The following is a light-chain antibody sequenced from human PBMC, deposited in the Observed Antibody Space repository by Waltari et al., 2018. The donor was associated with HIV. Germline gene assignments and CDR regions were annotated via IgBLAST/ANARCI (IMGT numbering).Light chain of an antibody. V-gene: IGLV2-11*01. CDR1: SSDVGDYNS. CDR3: CSYTGTYTLL. CDR2: DVT. Sequence: QSDLTQPRSVSGSPGQSVTISCTGTSSDVGDYNSVSWYQQHPGKAPKVMIYDVTKRPSGVPDRFSGSKSGNTASLTISGLQAEDEADYYCCSYTGTYTLLFGGGTKLTVL. J-gene: IGLJ3*02.